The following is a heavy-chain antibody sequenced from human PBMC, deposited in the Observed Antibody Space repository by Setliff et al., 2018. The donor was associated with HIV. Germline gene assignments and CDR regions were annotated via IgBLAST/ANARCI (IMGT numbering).Heavy chain of an antibody. V-gene: IGHV1-18*01. CDR2: ISAYDGKT. Sequence: ASVKVSCKASGYTFSNDGISWVRQAPGQGLEWMGWISAYDGKTSYAQNFQGRVTMTADRSIDIAYMKLSSLTSEDTAMYFCAWGTQRPIDSWGQGTLVTVSS. CDR3: AWGTQRPIDS. CDR1: GYTFSNDG. J-gene: IGHJ4*02. D-gene: IGHD3-16*01.